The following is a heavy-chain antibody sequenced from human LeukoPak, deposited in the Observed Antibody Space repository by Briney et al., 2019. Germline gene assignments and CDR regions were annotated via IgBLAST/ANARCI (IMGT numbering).Heavy chain of an antibody. V-gene: IGHV4-39*07. D-gene: IGHD4/OR15-4a*01. CDR2: LYYGGST. CDR1: GDSISSSFYY. CDR3: GRESFEERGTMDH. J-gene: IGHJ4*02. Sequence: SETLSLTCTVSGDSISSSFYYWGWIRQPPGKGLEWIGSLYYGGSTHYHPSIKRRATILLNTSMNQFSLMLTSITADAAALYFWGRESFEERGTMDHGGQGTLVSVSS.